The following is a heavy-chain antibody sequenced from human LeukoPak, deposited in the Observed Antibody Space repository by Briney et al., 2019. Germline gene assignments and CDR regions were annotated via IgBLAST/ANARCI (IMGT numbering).Heavy chain of an antibody. V-gene: IGHV4-59*12. CDR1: GGSISSYY. CDR2: IYYSGST. J-gene: IGHJ4*02. D-gene: IGHD6-19*01. CDR3: ARVASVGIAVAGTDY. Sequence: SETLSLTCTVSGGSISSYYWSWIRQPPGKGLEWIGYIYYSGSTNYNPSLKSRVTISVDKSKNQFSLKLSSVTAADTAVYYCARVASVGIAVAGTDYWGQGTLVTVSS.